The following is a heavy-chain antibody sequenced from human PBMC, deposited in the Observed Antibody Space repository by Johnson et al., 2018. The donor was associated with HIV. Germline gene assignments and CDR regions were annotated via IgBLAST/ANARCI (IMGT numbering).Heavy chain of an antibody. V-gene: IGHV3-30*04. CDR2: ISYDGSNK. CDR1: GFTFSSYA. CDR3: ARDSRIGTMVLLSDAFDI. J-gene: IGHJ3*02. Sequence: VQLVESGGGVVQPGGSLRLSCAASGFTFSSYAMHWVRQAPGKGLEWVAVISYDGSNKYYADSVKGRFTISRDNSKNTLYLQMKSLRAEDTALYYCARDSRIGTMVLLSDAFDIWGQGTMVTVSS. D-gene: IGHD3-10*01.